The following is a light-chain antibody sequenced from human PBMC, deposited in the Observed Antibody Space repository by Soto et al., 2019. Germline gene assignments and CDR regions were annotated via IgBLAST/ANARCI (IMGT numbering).Light chain of an antibody. CDR1: SSNIGSNT. J-gene: IGLJ2*01. Sequence: QSVLTQPPSASGTPGQRVTISCSGSSSNIGSNTVNWYQQITGTAPKLLIYNDNQRPSGVPDRFSVSKSGTSGSLAISGLQSEDEGDYYCAAWDDSLNGHVVFGGGTKLTVL. V-gene: IGLV1-44*01. CDR3: AAWDDSLNGHVV. CDR2: NDN.